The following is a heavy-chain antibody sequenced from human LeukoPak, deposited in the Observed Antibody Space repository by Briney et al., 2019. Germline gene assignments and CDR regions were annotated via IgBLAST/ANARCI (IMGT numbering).Heavy chain of an antibody. CDR3: TRSFRDSPVDP. J-gene: IGHJ5*02. D-gene: IGHD1-14*01. Sequence: SETLSLTCTVSGGSISTNNYYWGWIRQPPGMGLEWIGSIYYTGRTYYNPSLKSRVTISVDTSKNQFSLKLSSVTAADTAVYYCTRSFRDSPVDPWGQGTLVTVSS. V-gene: IGHV4-39*01. CDR2: IYYTGRT. CDR1: GGSISTNNYY.